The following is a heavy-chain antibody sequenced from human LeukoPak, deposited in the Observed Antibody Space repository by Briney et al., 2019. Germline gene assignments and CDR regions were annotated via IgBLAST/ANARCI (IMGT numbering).Heavy chain of an antibody. V-gene: IGHV3-7*01. CDR2: IKQDGSER. D-gene: IGHD2-8*02. CDR3: ARDGGHSTDLDY. CDR1: GFTFSRHW. J-gene: IGHJ4*02. Sequence: PGGSLRLSCATSGFTFSRHWMIWVRQAPGKGPVWVANIKQDGSERYYVHSVKGRFTISRDNAKNSLYLQMSSLRAEDTAVYYCARDGGHSTDLDYWGQGILVTVSS.